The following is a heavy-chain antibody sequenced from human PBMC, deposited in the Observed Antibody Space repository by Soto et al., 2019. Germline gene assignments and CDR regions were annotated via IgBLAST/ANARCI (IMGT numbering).Heavy chain of an antibody. CDR1: GFTFSRHW. V-gene: IGHV3-74*01. Sequence: GGSLRLSCAASGFTFSRHWIHWVRQAPGQGLVWVSRTKTDGTTSFADSVRGRFTISRDNAENTLYLQMNSLRAEDTAVYCCVRDMRAGPWYGAISNDFDMWGQGTMVTVSS. CDR2: TKTDGTT. D-gene: IGHD6-13*01. J-gene: IGHJ3*02. CDR3: VRDMRAGPWYGAISNDFDM.